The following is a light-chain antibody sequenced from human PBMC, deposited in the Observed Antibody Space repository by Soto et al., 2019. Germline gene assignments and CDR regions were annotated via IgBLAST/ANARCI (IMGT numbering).Light chain of an antibody. CDR3: QNYGSSLWT. Sequence: IVWTQSPGTLSLAPGEIATFSCRISQIFSSSYLAWYQQRPGQAPWLCTDGASSRATRILDRFSGSGYETDFTLTISTLETEDIVVYYCQNYGSSLWTFGQGTKVDI. CDR1: QIFSSSY. CDR2: GAS. J-gene: IGKJ1*01. V-gene: IGKV3-20*01.